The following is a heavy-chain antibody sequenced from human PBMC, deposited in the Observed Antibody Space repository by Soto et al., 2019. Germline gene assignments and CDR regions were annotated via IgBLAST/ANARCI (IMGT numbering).Heavy chain of an antibody. CDR3: AREYSGYEDYFDY. Sequence: GGSLRLSCAASGFTFSSYWMSWVRQAPGKGLEWVANIKQDGSEKYYVDSVKGRFTISRDNAKNSLYLQMNSLRAEDTAVYYCAREYSGYEDYFDYWGQGTLVTVSS. CDR2: IKQDGSEK. V-gene: IGHV3-7*01. J-gene: IGHJ4*02. CDR1: GFTFSSYW. D-gene: IGHD5-12*01.